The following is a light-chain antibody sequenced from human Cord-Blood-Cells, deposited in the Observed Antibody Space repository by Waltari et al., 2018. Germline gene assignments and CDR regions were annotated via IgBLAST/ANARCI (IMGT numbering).Light chain of an antibody. CDR1: SRDVGGYNS. Sequence: QSALTQPPSASGSPGQSVTISCTGTSRDVGGYNSVPWYQQHPGKAPKLMIYEVSKRPSGVPDRFSGSKSGNTASLTVSGLQAEDEADYYCSSYAGSNNFVVFGGGTKLTVL. CDR3: SSYAGSNNFVV. V-gene: IGLV2-8*01. CDR2: EVS. J-gene: IGLJ2*01.